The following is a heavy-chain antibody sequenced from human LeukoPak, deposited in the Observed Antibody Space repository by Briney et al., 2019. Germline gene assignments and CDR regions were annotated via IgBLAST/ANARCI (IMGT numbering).Heavy chain of an antibody. J-gene: IGHJ4*02. V-gene: IGHV1-8*01. CDR3: ARGHEYGDYAANF. CDR2: MNPNSGNT. CDR1: GYTSTSYD. Sequence: ASVKVSCKASGYTSTSYDINWVRQATGQGLEWMGWMNPNSGNTGYAQKFQGRVTMSRNTSISTAYMELSSLRSEDTAVYYCARGHEYGDYAANFWGQGTLVTVSS. D-gene: IGHD4-17*01.